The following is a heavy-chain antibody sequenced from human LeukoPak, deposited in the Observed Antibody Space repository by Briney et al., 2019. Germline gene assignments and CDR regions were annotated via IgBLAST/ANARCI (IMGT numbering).Heavy chain of an antibody. D-gene: IGHD5-12*01. J-gene: IGHJ5*02. Sequence: ASVKVSCTASGYTFTGYYMNWVRQAPGQRPEWMGGINPNSGGTNYAQKSQGRVTMTRDTSISTAYMELSRLRSDDTAVYYCARGGYGNWFDPGGEGTVVTVS. V-gene: IGHV1-2*02. CDR3: ARGGYGNWFDP. CDR2: INPNSGGT. CDR1: GYTFTGYY.